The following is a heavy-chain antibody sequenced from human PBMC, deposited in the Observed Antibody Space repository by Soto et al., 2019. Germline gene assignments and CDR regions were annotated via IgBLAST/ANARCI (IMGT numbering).Heavy chain of an antibody. V-gene: IGHV1-69*13. Sequence: ASVKVSCKASGGTFSSYAISWVRQAPGQGLEWMGGIIPIFGTANYAQKFQGRVTITADESTSTAYMELSSLRSEDTAVYYCAVYDYVWGSFDYWGQGTLVTVSS. CDR2: IIPIFGTA. CDR3: AVYDYVWGSFDY. D-gene: IGHD3-16*01. CDR1: GGTFSSYA. J-gene: IGHJ4*02.